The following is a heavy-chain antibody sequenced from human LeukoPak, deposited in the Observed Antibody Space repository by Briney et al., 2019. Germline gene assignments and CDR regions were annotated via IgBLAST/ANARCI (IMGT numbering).Heavy chain of an antibody. CDR3: ARDSSGWYSFDY. Sequence: GGSLRLSXAASGFIFSSYAMSWVRQAPGKGMEWVSGINWNGGSTCYADSVKGRFTISRDNAKNSLYLQMNSLRAEDTALYYCARDSSGWYSFDYWGQGTLVTVSS. CDR2: INWNGGST. J-gene: IGHJ4*02. D-gene: IGHD6-19*01. CDR1: GFIFSSYA. V-gene: IGHV3-20*04.